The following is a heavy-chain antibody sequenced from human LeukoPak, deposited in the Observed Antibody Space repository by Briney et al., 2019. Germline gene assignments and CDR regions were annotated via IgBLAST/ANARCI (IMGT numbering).Heavy chain of an antibody. Sequence: GGSLRLSCAASGFTFSSYGMHWVRQAPGKGLEWVAVIWYDGSNKYYADSVKGRFTISRDNSKNTLYLQMNSLRAEDTAVYYCAKDHSRGYIDNWGQGTLVTVSS. D-gene: IGHD3-22*01. J-gene: IGHJ4*02. V-gene: IGHV3-33*06. CDR2: IWYDGSNK. CDR3: AKDHSRGYIDN. CDR1: GFTFSSYG.